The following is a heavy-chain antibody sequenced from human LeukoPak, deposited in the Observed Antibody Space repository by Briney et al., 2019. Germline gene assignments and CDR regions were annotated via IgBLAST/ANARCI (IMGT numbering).Heavy chain of an antibody. D-gene: IGHD3-10*01. CDR2: IHCSGST. V-gene: IGHV4-59*01. J-gene: IGHJ6*03. CDR1: GGSINNYY. Sequence: TSETLSLTCTVSGGSINNYYWRWIRHRPGKGLEWIVYIHCSGSTYYNPSLTSVITISIETTKNQFTPQRNSGTSANTGVYYGWRARWVRDVYYMDVWGKGTTVTVSS. CDR3: WRARWVRDVYYMDV.